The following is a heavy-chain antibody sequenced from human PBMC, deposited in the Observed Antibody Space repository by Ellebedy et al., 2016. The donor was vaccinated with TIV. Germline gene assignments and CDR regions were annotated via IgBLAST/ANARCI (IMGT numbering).Heavy chain of an antibody. J-gene: IGHJ6*02. CDR3: ARDLLGECWYGVDYDSSGYHCGMDV. Sequence: MPSETLSLTCTVSGGSISSYYWSWIRQPPGKGLEWIGYIYYSGSTNYNPSLKSRVTISVDTSKNQFSLKLSSVTAADTAVYYCARDLLGECWYGVDYDSSGYHCGMDVWGQGTTVTVSS. V-gene: IGHV4-59*01. CDR1: GGSISSYY. D-gene: IGHD3-22*01. CDR2: IYYSGST.